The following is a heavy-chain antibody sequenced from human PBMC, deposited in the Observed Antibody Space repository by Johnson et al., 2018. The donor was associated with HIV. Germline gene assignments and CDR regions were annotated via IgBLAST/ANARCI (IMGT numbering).Heavy chain of an antibody. CDR1: GFTFSSYG. J-gene: IGHJ3*02. V-gene: IGHV3-64*01. D-gene: IGHD1-26*01. CDR3: VKVGLVGVKEGVGGFDI. CDR2: ISSNGGST. Sequence: VQLVESGGGVVQPGGSLRLSCAASGFTFSSYGMHWVRQAPGKGLEYVSAISSNGGSTYYATSVKGRFTISRDNAKNSLSLQMISLRAEDMAVYYCVKVGLVGVKEGVGGFDIWGPGTMVTVSS.